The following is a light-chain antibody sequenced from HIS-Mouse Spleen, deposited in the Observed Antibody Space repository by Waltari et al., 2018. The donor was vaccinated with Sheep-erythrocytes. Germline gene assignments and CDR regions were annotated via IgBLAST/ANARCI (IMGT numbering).Light chain of an antibody. CDR2: AAS. CDR1: QGIRND. J-gene: IGKJ2*01. V-gene: IGKV1-6*01. CDR3: LQDYNYPYT. Sequence: AIQMTQSPSSLSASVGDRVTITCRASQGIRNDLGWNQQKPGKAPKLLSYAASSLQSGVPSRFSGSGSGTDFTLTISSLQPEDFATYYCLQDYNYPYTFGQGTKLEIK.